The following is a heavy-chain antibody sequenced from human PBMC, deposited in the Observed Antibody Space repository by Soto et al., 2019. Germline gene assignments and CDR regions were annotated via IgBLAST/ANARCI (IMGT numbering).Heavy chain of an antibody. CDR1: GFTFSDYS. CDR2: ISSSSSYI. Sequence: PGGSLRLYCAASGFTFSDYSMNWVRQAPGKGLEWVSSISSSSSYISYTDSVKGRFTISRDNAENSLYLQMNSLRAEDTAVYFCAAGGGYSLFDYWGQGTLVTVSS. D-gene: IGHD5-12*01. CDR3: AAGGGYSLFDY. V-gene: IGHV3-21*01. J-gene: IGHJ4*02.